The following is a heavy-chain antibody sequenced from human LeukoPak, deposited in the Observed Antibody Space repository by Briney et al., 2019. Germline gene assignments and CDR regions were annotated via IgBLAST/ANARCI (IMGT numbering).Heavy chain of an antibody. CDR2: INHSGST. D-gene: IGHD4-17*01. CDR3: WSLTVTTKDY. CDR1: AGSFSSYC. Sequence: PSESLSLTCAVYAGSFSSYCWSWIRQPPGKWLEWIGAINHSGSTNYNPSLKSRATISVDTSRNQFSLKLISVTAAETTVDYWWSLTVTTKDYWGQGTLVTVSS. J-gene: IGHJ4*02. V-gene: IGHV4-34*01.